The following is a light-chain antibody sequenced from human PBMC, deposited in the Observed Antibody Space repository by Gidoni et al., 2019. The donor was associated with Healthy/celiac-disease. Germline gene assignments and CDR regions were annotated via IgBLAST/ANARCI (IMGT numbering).Light chain of an antibody. J-gene: IGLJ1*01. CDR1: SSDVGGYNY. CDR3: SSYTSSSTRV. V-gene: IGLV2-14*01. Sequence: QSALTPPASGSGSPGPSITISCTGTSSDVGGYNYVSWYQQHPGKALKLMIYDVSTRPSGVSNRFSGSKSGNTASLTISGLQAEDEADYYCSSYTSSSTRVFGTGTKVTVL. CDR2: DVS.